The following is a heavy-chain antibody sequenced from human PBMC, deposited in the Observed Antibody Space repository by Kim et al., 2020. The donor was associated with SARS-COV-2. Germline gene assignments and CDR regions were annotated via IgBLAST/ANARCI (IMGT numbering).Heavy chain of an antibody. J-gene: IGHJ6*02. Sequence: GESLKISCKGSGYRFSTYWINWVRQMPGKGLEWMGRIDPSDSYINYSPSFQGHVTISADKSISTAYLQWSSLKASDTAMYYCARPGGGGYDFSAFDYKYGLDVWGQGTTVTVSS. CDR3: ARPGGGGYDFSAFDYKYGLDV. CDR2: IDPSDSYI. D-gene: IGHD5-12*01. V-gene: IGHV5-10-1*01. CDR1: GYRFSTYW.